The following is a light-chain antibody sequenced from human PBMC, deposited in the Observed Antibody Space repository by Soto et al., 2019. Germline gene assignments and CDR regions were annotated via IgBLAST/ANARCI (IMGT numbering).Light chain of an antibody. CDR2: EVV. V-gene: IGLV2-8*01. Sequence: QAALTQPPSASGSPGQSVTISCTGTKSDIGDYDFVSWYQHHPGKAPRLIIYEVVQRPSGVADRFSGSKSGNTASLTVSGRQAADEADYYCAAWDDSLNARVFGTGTKLTVL. J-gene: IGLJ1*01. CDR1: KSDIGDYDF. CDR3: AAWDDSLNARV.